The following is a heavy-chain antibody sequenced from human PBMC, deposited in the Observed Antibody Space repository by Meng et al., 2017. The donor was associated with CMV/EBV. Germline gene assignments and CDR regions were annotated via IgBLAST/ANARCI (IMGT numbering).Heavy chain of an antibody. D-gene: IGHD6-13*01. J-gene: IGHJ6*02. CDR3: ARIAADNSYYYYYGMDV. Sequence: SETLSLTCPVSGGSISSSSYYWGWIRQPPGKGLEWIGSIYYSGSTYYNPSLKSRVTISVDTSKNQFSLKLSSVTAADTAVYYCARIAADNSYYYYYGMDVWGQGTTVTVSS. V-gene: IGHV4-39*01. CDR2: IYYSGST. CDR1: GGSISSSSYY.